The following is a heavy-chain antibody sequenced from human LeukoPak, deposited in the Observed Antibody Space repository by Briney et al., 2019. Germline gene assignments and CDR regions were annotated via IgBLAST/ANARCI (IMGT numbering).Heavy chain of an antibody. V-gene: IGHV4-4*07. CDR3: ARDNGGGDEIFDI. D-gene: IGHD3-16*01. Sequence: SETLSLTCTVSGDSISSYFWNWIRQPAGKGLEWIGRINTSGNTNYNPSLKSRVTMSIDTFKKQFSLKLSSVTAADTAVYYCARDNGGGDEIFDIWGQGTMVTVSS. CDR2: INTSGNT. CDR1: GDSISSYF. J-gene: IGHJ3*02.